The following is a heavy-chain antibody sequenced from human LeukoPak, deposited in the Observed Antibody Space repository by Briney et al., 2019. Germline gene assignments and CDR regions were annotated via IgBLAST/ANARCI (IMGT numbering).Heavy chain of an antibody. CDR3: ARVGTFGGVIWS. V-gene: IGHV4-31*03. J-gene: IGHJ5*02. Sequence: SQTLSLTCTVSGGSISSGGYYWSWIRQHPGKGLEWIGYIYYSGSTYYNPSLKSRVTISVDTSNNQFSLKLSSVTAADTAVYYCARVGTFGGVIWSWGQGTLVTVSS. CDR2: IYYSGST. D-gene: IGHD3-16*01. CDR1: GGSISSGGYY.